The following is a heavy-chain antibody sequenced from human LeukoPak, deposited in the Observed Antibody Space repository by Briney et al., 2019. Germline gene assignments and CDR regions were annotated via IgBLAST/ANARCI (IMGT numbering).Heavy chain of an antibody. Sequence: GGSLRLSCAASGFTLSDYYMSWIRQTPGKGLGWISYMSSTGNTIYYGDSVKGRFTVSRDNAKNSLFLQMDSLRAEDTAVYYCARSTDYFTYFGLWGRGSLVTVSS. CDR2: MSSTGNTI. V-gene: IGHV3-11*04. CDR1: GFTLSDYY. D-gene: IGHD2/OR15-2a*01. J-gene: IGHJ2*01. CDR3: ARSTDYFTYFGL.